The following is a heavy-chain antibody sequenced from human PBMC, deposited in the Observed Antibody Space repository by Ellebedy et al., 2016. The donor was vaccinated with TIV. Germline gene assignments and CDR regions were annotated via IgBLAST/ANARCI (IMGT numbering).Heavy chain of an antibody. CDR2: IYPEDSDI. CDR1: GYKFTTYW. J-gene: IGHJ6*02. V-gene: IGHV5-51*01. D-gene: IGHD2-8*01. Sequence: GRSLRLSXKASGYKFTTYWIAWVRQLPGNGLEWMGVIYPEDSDIRYNQSFQGHVTISTDNSISVAYLQWNSLKASDTAMYYCARHTKGAMDVWGQGTTVTVSS. CDR3: ARHTKGAMDV.